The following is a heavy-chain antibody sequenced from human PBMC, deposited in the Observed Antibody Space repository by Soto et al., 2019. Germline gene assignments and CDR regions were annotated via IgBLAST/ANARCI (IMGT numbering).Heavy chain of an antibody. CDR2: ISGSGGST. CDR3: AKESITGTYYYYYYMDV. CDR1: GFTFSSYA. D-gene: IGHD1-20*01. J-gene: IGHJ6*03. Sequence: PGGSLRLSCAASGFTFSSYAMSWVRQAPGKGLEWVSAISGSGGSTYYADSVKGRFTISRDNSKNTLYLQMNSLRAEDTAVYYCAKESITGTYYYYYYMDVWGKGTTVTVSS. V-gene: IGHV3-23*01.